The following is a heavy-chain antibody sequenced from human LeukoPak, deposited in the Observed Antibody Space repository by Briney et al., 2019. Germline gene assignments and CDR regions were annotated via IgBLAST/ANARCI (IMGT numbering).Heavy chain of an antibody. D-gene: IGHD2-2*01. CDR2: ISSSGSTI. CDR3: ARDRPYGSSEDALDI. Sequence: GGSLRLSCAASGFTFSDYYMSWIRQAPGKGLEWVSYISSSGSTIYYADSVKGRFTISRDNAKNSLYLQMNSLRAEDTAVYYCARDRPYGSSEDALDIWGQGTMVTVSS. CDR1: GFTFSDYY. J-gene: IGHJ3*02. V-gene: IGHV3-11*01.